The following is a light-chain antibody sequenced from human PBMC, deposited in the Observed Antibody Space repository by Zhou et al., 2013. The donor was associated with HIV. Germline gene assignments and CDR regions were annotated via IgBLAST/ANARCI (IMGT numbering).Light chain of an antibody. CDR2: GAS. CDR1: QSISTY. Sequence: DIQMTQSPSSLSASVGDRLTITCRASQSISTYLNWYQQKPGKAPKLLIYGASNLQSGVPSGFSGSGSGTDFNLTISSLQPEDFASYYCQQNYGSPWTFGQGTKVEFK. V-gene: IGKV1-39*01. CDR3: QQNYGSPWT. J-gene: IGKJ1*01.